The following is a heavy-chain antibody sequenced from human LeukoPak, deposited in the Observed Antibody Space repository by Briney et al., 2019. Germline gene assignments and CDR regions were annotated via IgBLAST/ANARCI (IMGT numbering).Heavy chain of an antibody. D-gene: IGHD1-26*01. V-gene: IGHV3-48*03. J-gene: IGHJ4*02. CDR2: ISSSGSTI. CDR1: GFTFSSYE. Sequence: PGGSLRLSCAASGFTFSSYEMNWVRQAPGKGLEWVSYISSSGSTIYYADSVKGRFTISRDNAKNSLYLQMNSLKTEDTAVYYCSPSGNYAQYWGQGILVTVSS. CDR3: SPSGNYAQY.